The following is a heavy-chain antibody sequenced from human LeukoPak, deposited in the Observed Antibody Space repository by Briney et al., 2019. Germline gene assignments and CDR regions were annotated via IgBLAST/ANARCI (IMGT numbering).Heavy chain of an antibody. V-gene: IGHV3-23*01. D-gene: IGHD3-3*01. CDR3: AKEPTLFLEWFSYYFDY. CDR2: ISGSGGST. Sequence: PGGSLRLSCAASGFTFSSYAMSWVRQAPGKGLEWVSAISGSGGSTYYADSVKGRFTISRDNSKNTLYLQMNSLRAEDTAVYYCAKEPTLFLEWFSYYFDYWGQGALVTVSS. J-gene: IGHJ4*02. CDR1: GFTFSSYA.